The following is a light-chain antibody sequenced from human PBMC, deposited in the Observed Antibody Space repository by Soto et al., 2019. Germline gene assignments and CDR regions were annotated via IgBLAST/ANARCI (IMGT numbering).Light chain of an antibody. CDR2: EVS. J-gene: IGLJ1*01. CDR1: SSDVGAYNY. Sequence: QSALTQPASVSGSLGQSITISCTGTSSDVGAYNYVSWYQQHPDKAPKLMIYEVSNRPSGVSNRFSGSKSGNTASLTISGLQAEDEADYYCSSYTSSRAYVFGIGTKLTVL. V-gene: IGLV2-14*01. CDR3: SSYTSSRAYV.